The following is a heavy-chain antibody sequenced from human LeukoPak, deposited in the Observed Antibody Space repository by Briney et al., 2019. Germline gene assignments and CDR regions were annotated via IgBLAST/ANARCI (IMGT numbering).Heavy chain of an antibody. J-gene: IGHJ4*02. CDR1: GFTFNTYS. CDR3: DGADF. V-gene: IGHV3-23*01. CDR2: ISDSGGGT. Sequence: GGSLRLSCAVSGFTFNTYSMNWAPQAPGKGLEGGSTISDSGGGTYYADSVKGRFTISRHNSKNTLHLQMNSLRADDTAVYYCDGADFWGQGTLVTVSS.